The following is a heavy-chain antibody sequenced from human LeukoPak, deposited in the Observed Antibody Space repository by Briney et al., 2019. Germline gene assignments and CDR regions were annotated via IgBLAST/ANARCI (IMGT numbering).Heavy chain of an antibody. Sequence: PSETLSLTCSESGYSISSGYYWGWIRRPPGKGLEWIGSIYHSGSTYYNPSLKSRVTISADTSKNQFSVKLSSVTAADTAVYYCARGPRGVEFDYWGQGTLVTVSS. J-gene: IGHJ4*02. CDR1: GYSISSGYY. CDR2: IYHSGST. V-gene: IGHV4-38-2*02. D-gene: IGHD3-10*01. CDR3: ARGPRGVEFDY.